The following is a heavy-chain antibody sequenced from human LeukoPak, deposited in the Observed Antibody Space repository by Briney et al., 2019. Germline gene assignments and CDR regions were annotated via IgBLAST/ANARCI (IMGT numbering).Heavy chain of an antibody. D-gene: IGHD1-26*01. Sequence: GRSLRLSCAASGFTFSSYGMHWVRQAPGKGLEWVAVISYDGSNKYYADSVKGRFTISRDNSKNTLYLQMNSLRAEDTAVYYCAKASGSGCYIPDYWGQGTLVTVSS. CDR2: ISYDGSNK. J-gene: IGHJ4*02. CDR3: AKASGSGCYIPDY. CDR1: GFTFSSYG. V-gene: IGHV3-30*18.